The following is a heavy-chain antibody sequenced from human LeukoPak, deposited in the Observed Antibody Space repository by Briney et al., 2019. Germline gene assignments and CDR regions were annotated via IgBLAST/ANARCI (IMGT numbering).Heavy chain of an antibody. CDR2: IYHSGST. D-gene: IGHD4-17*01. CDR1: GGSFSGYY. CDR3: ARDPMTTIYYMDV. Sequence: SETLSLTCAVYGGSFSGYYWSWIRQPPGKGLEWIGEIYHSGSTNYNPSLKSRVTISVDKSKNQFSLKLSSVTAADTAVYYCARDPMTTIYYMDVWGKGTTVTVSS. J-gene: IGHJ6*03. V-gene: IGHV4-34*01.